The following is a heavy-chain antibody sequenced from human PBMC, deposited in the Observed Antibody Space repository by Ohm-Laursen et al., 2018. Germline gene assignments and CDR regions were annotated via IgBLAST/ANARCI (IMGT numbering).Heavy chain of an antibody. CDR1: GFTFSSYG. CDR2: IWYDGSNK. CDR3: AKRSVPSSDSY. V-gene: IGHV3-33*06. Sequence: SLRLSCSASGFTFSSYGMHWVRQAPGKGLEWVAVIWYDGSNKYYADSVKGRFTISRDNSKNTLYLQMNSLRAEDTAVYYCAKRSVPSSDSYWGQGTLVTVSS. D-gene: IGHD3-22*01. J-gene: IGHJ4*02.